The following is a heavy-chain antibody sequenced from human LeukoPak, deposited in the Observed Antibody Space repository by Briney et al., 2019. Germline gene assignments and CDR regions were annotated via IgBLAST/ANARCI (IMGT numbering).Heavy chain of an antibody. Sequence: ASVKVSCKASGGTFSSYAISWVRQAPGQGLDWMGGIIPIFGTANYAQKFQGRVTITTDESTSTAYMELSSLRSEDTAVYYCASGGYYDSSGTWGQGTLVTVSS. D-gene: IGHD3-22*01. CDR2: IIPIFGTA. J-gene: IGHJ5*02. V-gene: IGHV1-69*05. CDR1: GGTFSSYA. CDR3: ASGGYYDSSGT.